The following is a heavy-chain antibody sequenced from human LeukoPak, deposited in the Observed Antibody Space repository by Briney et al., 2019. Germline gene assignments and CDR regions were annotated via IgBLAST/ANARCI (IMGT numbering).Heavy chain of an antibody. CDR2: ISPSGDST. CDR3: ATTGGDIYYYYMDV. V-gene: IGHV1-46*01. J-gene: IGHJ6*03. D-gene: IGHD3-16*01. Sequence: ASVKVSCKAFGYTFTRKYMHWVRQAPGQGPEWMGVISPSGDSTAYAQKFQGRITLTRDMSTSTDYLELSSLRSEDTAVYYCATTGGDIYYYYMDVWGKGTTVTISS. CDR1: GYTFTRKY.